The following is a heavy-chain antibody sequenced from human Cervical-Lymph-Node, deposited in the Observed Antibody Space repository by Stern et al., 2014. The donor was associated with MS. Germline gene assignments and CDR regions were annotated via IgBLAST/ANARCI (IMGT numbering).Heavy chain of an antibody. CDR3: ARGESILTGYLRVYNWLDP. D-gene: IGHD3-9*01. CDR2: IKPSSGIT. J-gene: IGHJ5*02. V-gene: IGHV1-46*01. CDR1: GYTFTSYY. Sequence: VQLVQSGAEVKKPGASVKVSCKASGYTFTSYYMHWGRQAPGQGLEWMGIIKPSSGITSYAQHIQGRVTMPSDTSTSTVYMELTSPRSEDTAVYYCARGESILTGYLRVYNWLDPWGQGTLVTVSS.